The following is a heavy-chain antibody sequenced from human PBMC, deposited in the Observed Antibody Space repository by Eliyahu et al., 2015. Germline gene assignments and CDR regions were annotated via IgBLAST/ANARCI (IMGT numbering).Heavy chain of an antibody. CDR1: GDSINDYY. CDR3: ARVPLTYGGSTRGYFDY. D-gene: IGHD4-23*01. CDR2: MYFSGSP. Sequence: QVRLQESGPGRVKPSETLSLTCTVSGDSINDYYWTWIRQTPGKGLEYVGYMYFSGSPNYXPSLKSRVTMSVDTSKNQXSLRLTSVTAADTAVYYCARVPLTYGGSTRGYFDYWGQGALVTVSS. V-gene: IGHV4-59*01. J-gene: IGHJ4*02.